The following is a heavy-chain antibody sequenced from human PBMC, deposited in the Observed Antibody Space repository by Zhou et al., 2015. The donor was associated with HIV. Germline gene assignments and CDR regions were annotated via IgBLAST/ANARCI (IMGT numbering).Heavy chain of an antibody. J-gene: IGHJ4*02. CDR2: ISGSGGST. D-gene: IGHD4-11*01. Sequence: EVQLVESGGGLVRPGGSLRLSCAASGFTFSDFYMSWIRQAPGKGLEWVSAISGSGGSTYYADSVKGRFTISRDNSKNTLYLQMNSLRHEDAALYFCAQEVKGPFDFWGQGTLVTVSS. V-gene: IGHV3-23*04. CDR3: AQEVKGPFDF. CDR1: GFTFSDFY.